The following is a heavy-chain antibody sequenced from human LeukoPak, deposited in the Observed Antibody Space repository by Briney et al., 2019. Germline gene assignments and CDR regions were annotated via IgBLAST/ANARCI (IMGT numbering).Heavy chain of an antibody. Sequence: GESLKISCKASGYTFTNWWIGWVRQMPGKGLEWMGIIYPADSDTRYSPSFQGQVTISADQSISTAYLQWSSLTASDTAMYYCARLPLRDSPHYYSYIDVWGKGTTVTVSS. CDR2: IYPADSDT. CDR3: ARLPLRDSPHYYSYIDV. CDR1: GYTFTNWW. V-gene: IGHV5-51*01. D-gene: IGHD3/OR15-3a*01. J-gene: IGHJ6*03.